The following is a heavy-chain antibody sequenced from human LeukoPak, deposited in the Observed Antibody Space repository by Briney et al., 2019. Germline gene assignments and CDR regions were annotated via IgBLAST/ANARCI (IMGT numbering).Heavy chain of an antibody. D-gene: IGHD5-12*01. CDR3: ARRYSGYDFNY. J-gene: IGHJ4*02. CDR1: GFTFSSYW. V-gene: IGHV4-34*01. CDR2: INHSGST. Sequence: GSLRLSCAASGFTFSSYWMSWVRQAPGKGLEWIGEINHSGSTNYNPSLKSRVTISVDTSKNQFSLKLSSVTAADTAVYYCARRYSGYDFNYWGQGTLVTVSS.